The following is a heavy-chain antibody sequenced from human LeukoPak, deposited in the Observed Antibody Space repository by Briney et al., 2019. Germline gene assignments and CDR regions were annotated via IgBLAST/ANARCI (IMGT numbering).Heavy chain of an antibody. J-gene: IGHJ4*02. CDR3: ARGGSGLDY. CDR2: ISSSSNYI. V-gene: IGHV3-21*01. CDR1: GFTFSDYY. D-gene: IGHD2-21*01. Sequence: GGSLRLSCAASGFTFSDYYMNWVRQAPGKGLEWVSSISSSSNYIYYADSVKGRFTISRDNAKNSLYLQMNSLRVEDTAVYYCARGGSGLDYWGQGTLVTVSS.